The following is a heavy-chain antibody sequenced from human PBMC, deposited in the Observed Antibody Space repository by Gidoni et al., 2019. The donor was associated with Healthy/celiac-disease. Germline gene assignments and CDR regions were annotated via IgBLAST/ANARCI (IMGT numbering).Heavy chain of an antibody. CDR2: ISWNSGSI. V-gene: IGHV3-9*01. CDR1: GFPFDDYA. J-gene: IGHJ4*02. CDR3: AKDACRSTSCEPIHFDY. D-gene: IGHD2-2*01. Sequence: EVQLVESGGGLVQPGRSLRLSCAASGFPFDDYAMHWVRQAPGKGLEWVSGISWNSGSIGYADSVKGRFTISRDNAKNSLYLQMNSLRAEDTALYYCAKDACRSTSCEPIHFDYWGQGTLVTVSS.